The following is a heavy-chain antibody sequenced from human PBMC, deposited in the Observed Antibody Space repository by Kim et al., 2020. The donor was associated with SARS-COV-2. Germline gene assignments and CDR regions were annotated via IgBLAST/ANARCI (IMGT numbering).Heavy chain of an antibody. CDR2: FDPEDGET. CDR3: ATAAIAAAGTGGWFDP. D-gene: IGHD6-13*01. CDR1: GYTLTELS. V-gene: IGHV1-24*01. J-gene: IGHJ5*02. Sequence: ASVKVSCKVSGYTLTELSMHWVRQAPGKGLEWMGGFDPEDGETIYAQKFQGRVTMTEDTSTDTAYMELSSLRSEDTAMYYCATAAIAAAGTGGWFDPWGQGTLVTVSS.